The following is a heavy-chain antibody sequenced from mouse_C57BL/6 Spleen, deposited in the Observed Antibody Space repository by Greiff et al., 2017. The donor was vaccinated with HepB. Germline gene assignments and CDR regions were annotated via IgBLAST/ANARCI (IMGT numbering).Heavy chain of an antibody. D-gene: IGHD3-2*02. Sequence: QVQLQQPGAELVKPGASVKLSCKASGYTFTSYWMHWVKQRPGQGLEWIGMIHPNSGSTNYNEKFKSKATLTVDKSSSTAYMQLSSLTSEYSAVYYCARDSSGPFDYWGQGTTLTVSS. V-gene: IGHV1-64*01. J-gene: IGHJ2*01. CDR3: ARDSSGPFDY. CDR2: IHPNSGST. CDR1: GYTFTSYW.